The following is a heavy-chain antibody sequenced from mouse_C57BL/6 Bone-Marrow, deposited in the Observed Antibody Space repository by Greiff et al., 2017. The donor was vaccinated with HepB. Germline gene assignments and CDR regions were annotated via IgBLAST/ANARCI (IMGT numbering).Heavy chain of an antibody. CDR1: GYTFTSYT. V-gene: IGHV1-4*01. CDR3: ARARYGYDGDWFAY. J-gene: IGHJ3*01. D-gene: IGHD2-2*01. CDR2: INPSSGYT. Sequence: VQVVESGAELARPGASVKMSCKASGYTFTSYTMHWVKQRPGQGLEWIGYINPSSGYTKYNQKFKDKATLTADKSSSTAYMQLSSLTSEDSAVYYCARARYGYDGDWFAYWGQGTLVTVSA.